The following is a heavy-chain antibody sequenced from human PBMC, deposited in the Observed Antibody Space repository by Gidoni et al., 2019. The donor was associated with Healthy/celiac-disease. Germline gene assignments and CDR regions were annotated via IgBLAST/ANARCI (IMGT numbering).Heavy chain of an antibody. J-gene: IGHJ4*02. Sequence: QVQLQQWGAGLLKPSETLSLTCAVYGGSFSGYYWSWIRQPPGKGLEWIGEINHSGSTNYNPSLKSRVTISVDTSKNQFSLKLSSVTAADTAVYYCARVRTAMATASDYWGQGTLVTVSS. CDR1: GGSFSGYY. V-gene: IGHV4-34*01. D-gene: IGHD5-18*01. CDR3: ARVRTAMATASDY. CDR2: INHSGST.